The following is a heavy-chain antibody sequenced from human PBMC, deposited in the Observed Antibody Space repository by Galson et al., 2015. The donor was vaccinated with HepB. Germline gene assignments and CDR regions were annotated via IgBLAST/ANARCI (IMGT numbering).Heavy chain of an antibody. J-gene: IGHJ4*02. Sequence: SLRLSCAASGSSINFYSMNWVRQAPGKGLEWVAFISSTSSGIDYADSVKGRFTISRDNARNSLYLQMNSLRDEDSGVYYCTRGGSPDAWCSDYWGRGTLVTVSS. CDR1: GSSINFYS. CDR3: TRGGSPDAWCSDY. D-gene: IGHD2-8*01. V-gene: IGHV3-48*02. CDR2: ISSTSSGI.